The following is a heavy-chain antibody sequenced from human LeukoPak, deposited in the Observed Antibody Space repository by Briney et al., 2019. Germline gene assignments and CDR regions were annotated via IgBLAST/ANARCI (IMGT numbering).Heavy chain of an antibody. CDR1: GFTFSSYS. CDR2: ISSSSSYI. D-gene: IGHD3-3*01. CDR3: ARDRSRYYDFWSGPDY. J-gene: IGHJ4*02. V-gene: IGHV3-21*01. Sequence: GGSLRLSCAASGFTFSSYSMNWVRQAPGKGLEWVSSISSSSSYIYYADSVKGRFTISRDNAKNSLYLQMNSLRAEDTAVYYCARDRSRYYDFWSGPDYWGQGTLVTVSS.